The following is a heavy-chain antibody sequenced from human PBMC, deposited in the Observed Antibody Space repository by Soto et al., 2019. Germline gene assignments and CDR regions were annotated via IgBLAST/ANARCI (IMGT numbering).Heavy chain of an antibody. D-gene: IGHD3-22*01. Sequence: GGSLRLSCAASGFTFSSYGMHWVRQAPGKGLEWVAVIWYDGSNKYYADSVKGRFTISRDNSKNTLYLQMNSLRAEDTAVYYCARDYYDSSGYYPSPTYFDYWGQGTLVTVSS. CDR2: IWYDGSNK. CDR1: GFTFSSYG. CDR3: ARDYYDSSGYYPSPTYFDY. V-gene: IGHV3-33*01. J-gene: IGHJ4*02.